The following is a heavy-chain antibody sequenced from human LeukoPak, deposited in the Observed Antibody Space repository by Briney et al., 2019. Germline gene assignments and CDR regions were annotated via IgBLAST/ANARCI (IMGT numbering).Heavy chain of an antibody. CDR2: IKQDGSKK. Sequence: PGGSLRLSCVAPGFPFSSYSMTWVRQAPGKGLEWVANIKQDGSKKSYVDSVKGRFTISRDNAKNSLYLQMNSLRAEDTAIYYCTRVGYIDEGIDYWGQGTLVTVSS. V-gene: IGHV3-7*04. CDR3: TRVGYIDEGIDY. J-gene: IGHJ4*02. CDR1: GFPFSSYS. D-gene: IGHD5-24*01.